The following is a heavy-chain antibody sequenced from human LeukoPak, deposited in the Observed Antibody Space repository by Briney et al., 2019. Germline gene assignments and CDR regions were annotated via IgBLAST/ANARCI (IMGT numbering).Heavy chain of an antibody. D-gene: IGHD3-10*01. CDR3: AKDLDQRRSHVLLWFGGFDY. Sequence: GGSLRLSCAASGFTFSNYSMNWVRQAPGKGLEWVSLISWDGGSTYYADSVKGRFTISRDNSKNSLYLQMNSLRAEDTALYYCAKDLDQRRSHVLLWFGGFDYWGQGTLVTVSS. CDR1: GFTFSNYS. V-gene: IGHV3-43D*03. CDR2: ISWDGGST. J-gene: IGHJ4*02.